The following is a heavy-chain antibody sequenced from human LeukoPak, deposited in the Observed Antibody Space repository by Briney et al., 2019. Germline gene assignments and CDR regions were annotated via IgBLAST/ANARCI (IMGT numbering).Heavy chain of an antibody. CDR1: GFMFSSYS. Sequence: GGSLRLSCAASGFMFSSYSMNWVRQAPGKGLDWVSSISSRSSNIYYADSVKGRFTISRDNAKNSLYLQMNSLRAEDAAVYYCARGTTGAFDIWGQGTMVTVSS. J-gene: IGHJ3*02. D-gene: IGHD1-1*01. CDR2: ISSRSSNI. CDR3: ARGTTGAFDI. V-gene: IGHV3-21*01.